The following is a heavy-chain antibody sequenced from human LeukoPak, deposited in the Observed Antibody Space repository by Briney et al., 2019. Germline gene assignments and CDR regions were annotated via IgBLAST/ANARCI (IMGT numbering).Heavy chain of an antibody. CDR2: INPNGGGT. J-gene: IGHJ4*02. CDR1: GYTFTGYY. CDR3: VALLLGYCSNASCYPFDY. D-gene: IGHD2-2*01. Sequence: ASVKVSCKASGYTFTGYYMHWVRQAPGQGLEWMGWINPNGGGTYYAQKFQGRVTMTRDTSISTAYMELNILNTDDTAMYYCVALLLGYCSNASCYPFDYWGQGTLVTVSS. V-gene: IGHV1-2*02.